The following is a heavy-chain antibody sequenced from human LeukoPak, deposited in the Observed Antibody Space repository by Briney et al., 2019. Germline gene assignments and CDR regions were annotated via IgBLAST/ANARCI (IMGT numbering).Heavy chain of an antibody. CDR2: IKEDGSEK. CDR1: GFTFSRYW. D-gene: IGHD6-13*01. CDR3: ARQSTSWHTFHY. J-gene: IGHJ4*02. Sequence: PGGSLRLSCTASGFTFSRYWMSWVGQAPGKGLEWVANIKEDGSEKYYVDSVKGRFTVSRDNAKNSLYLQMNRLRAEDTAVYYCARQSTSWHTFHYWGQGTLVAVSS. V-gene: IGHV3-7*01.